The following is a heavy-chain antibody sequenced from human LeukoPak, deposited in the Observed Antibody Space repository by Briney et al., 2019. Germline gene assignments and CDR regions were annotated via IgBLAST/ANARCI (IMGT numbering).Heavy chain of an antibody. J-gene: IGHJ5*02. Sequence: PSETLSLTCTVSGGSISSYYWSWIRQPAGKGLEWIGRIYTSGSTNYNPSLKSRVTMSVDTSKNQFSLKLSSVTAADTAVYYCARDVSYYYDSSGYYWFDPWGQGTLVTVSS. CDR3: ARDVSYYYDSSGYYWFDP. V-gene: IGHV4-4*07. D-gene: IGHD3-22*01. CDR1: GGSISSYY. CDR2: IYTSGST.